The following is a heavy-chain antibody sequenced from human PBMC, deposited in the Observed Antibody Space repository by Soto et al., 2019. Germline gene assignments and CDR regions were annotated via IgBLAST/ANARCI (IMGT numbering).Heavy chain of an antibody. CDR3: AKDGSAYCGGDCYPYYFDY. CDR1: GFTFSSYG. Sequence: QVQLVESGGGVVQPGRSLRLSCAASGFTFSSYGMHLVRQAPGKGLEWVAVISYDGSNKYYADSVKGRFTISRDNSKNTLYLQMNSLRAEDTAVYYCAKDGSAYCGGDCYPYYFDYWGQGTLVTVSS. D-gene: IGHD2-21*02. CDR2: ISYDGSNK. J-gene: IGHJ4*02. V-gene: IGHV3-30*18.